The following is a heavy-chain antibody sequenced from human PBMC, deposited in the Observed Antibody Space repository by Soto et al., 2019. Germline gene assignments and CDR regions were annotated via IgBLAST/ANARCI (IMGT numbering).Heavy chain of an antibody. CDR1: GFTFSTFA. Sequence: GGSLRLSCTTSGFTFSTFALHWVRQAPSKGLEWVAIIWPDGNDEYYADSVKGRFTISSDNSKNTLSLQMNGLRDEDTAVYYCVRGSSCSNGVRYNLGWFGPWGQGTLVTVSS. D-gene: IGHD2-8*01. CDR3: VRGSSCSNGVRYNLGWFGP. V-gene: IGHV3-33*01. J-gene: IGHJ5*02. CDR2: IWPDGNDE.